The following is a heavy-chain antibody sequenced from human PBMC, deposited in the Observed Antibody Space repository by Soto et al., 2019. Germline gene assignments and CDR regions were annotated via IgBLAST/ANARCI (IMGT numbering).Heavy chain of an antibody. CDR2: ISAYNGNT. CDR3: ARVIGPGYCSGGSCYTQQANWFDP. Sequence: ASVKVSCKASGYTFTSYGISWVRQAPGQGLEWMGWISAYNGNTNYAQKLQGRVTMTTDTSTSTAYMELRSLRSDDTTVYYCARVIGPGYCSGGSCYTQQANWFDPWGQGTLVTVSS. J-gene: IGHJ5*02. CDR1: GYTFTSYG. D-gene: IGHD2-15*01. V-gene: IGHV1-18*01.